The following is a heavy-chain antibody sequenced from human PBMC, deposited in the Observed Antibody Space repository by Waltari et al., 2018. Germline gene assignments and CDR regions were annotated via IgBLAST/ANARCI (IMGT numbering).Heavy chain of an antibody. Sequence: QLQLQESGPGLVKPSETLSLTCSVSGGSITTSRHYWGWIRQPPGQGLEWIATLSYNGATYTSPSLTSRVTMSRDTSKNQLSLTLGAATAADAAVYYCATYIGASVGTAAFDVWGQGKMVIVSS. CDR1: GGSITTSRHY. CDR3: ATYIGASVGTAAFDV. V-gene: IGHV4-39*01. CDR2: LSYNGAT. J-gene: IGHJ3*01. D-gene: IGHD5-12*01.